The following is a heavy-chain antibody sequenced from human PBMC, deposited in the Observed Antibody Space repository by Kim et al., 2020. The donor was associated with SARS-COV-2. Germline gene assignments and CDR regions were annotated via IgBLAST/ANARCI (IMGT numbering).Heavy chain of an antibody. CDR3: ARRLSTSWAFDV. J-gene: IGHJ3*01. D-gene: IGHD1-1*01. V-gene: IGHV3-53*01. CDR2: IYRGGNA. CDR1: GFTVSDNY. Sequence: GGSLRRSCAASGFTVSDNYMSWVRQAPGKGLEWVSVIYRGGNAYYADSVKGRFTISRDNSKNTLYFQMNSLRAEDTAVYYCARRLSTSWAFDVWGQGTMLTVSS.